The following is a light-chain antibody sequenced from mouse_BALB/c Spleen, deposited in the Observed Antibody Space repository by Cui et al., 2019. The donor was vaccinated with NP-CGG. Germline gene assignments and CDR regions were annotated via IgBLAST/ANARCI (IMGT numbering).Light chain of an antibody. CDR1: TGAVTTSNY. CDR2: GTS. Sequence: QAVVTQESALTRSPGETVTLTCRSSTGAVTTSNYANWVQEKPDHLFTGLIVGTSTRAPGVPARFSGSLIGDKAALTITGAQTEDEAIYFCSLWYSNHWVFGGGTKLTVL. J-gene: IGLJ1*01. V-gene: IGLV1*01. CDR3: SLWYSNHWV.